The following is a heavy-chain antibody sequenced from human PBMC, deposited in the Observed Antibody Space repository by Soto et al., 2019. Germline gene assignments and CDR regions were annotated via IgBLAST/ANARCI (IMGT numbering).Heavy chain of an antibody. D-gene: IGHD1-26*01. V-gene: IGHV3-15*07. J-gene: IGHJ3*02. CDR2: IKSKTDGGTT. CDR3: ATGWERIWWDDAFDI. Sequence: GGSLRLSCAGSGFTFSNAWMHWVRQAPGKGLEWVGRIKSKTDGGTTDYAAPVKGRFTISRDDPKSTMFLQMNSLRTEDTAVYYCATGWERIWWDDAFDIWGQGTMVTVSS. CDR1: GFTFSNAW.